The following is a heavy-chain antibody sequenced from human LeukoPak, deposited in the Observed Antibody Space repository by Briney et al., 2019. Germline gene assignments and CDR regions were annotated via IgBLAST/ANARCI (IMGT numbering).Heavy chain of an antibody. CDR2: IWYDGSNK. V-gene: IGHV3-33*01. Sequence: GRSLRLSCAASGFTFSSYGMHWVRQAPGKGLEWVAVIWYDGSNKYYADSVKGRFTISRDNSKNTLYLQMNSLRAEDTAVYYCARVPCSGGSCLLDGDNPDYWGQGTLVTVSS. CDR3: ARVPCSGGSCLLDGDNPDY. CDR1: GFTFSSYG. D-gene: IGHD2-15*01. J-gene: IGHJ4*02.